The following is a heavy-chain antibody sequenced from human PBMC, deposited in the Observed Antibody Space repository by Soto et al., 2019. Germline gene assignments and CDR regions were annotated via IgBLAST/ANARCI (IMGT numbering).Heavy chain of an antibody. CDR3: ARHDIVIVPGHGGPFPLDD. V-gene: IGHV3-11*01. J-gene: IGHJ4*02. Sequence: GSLRLSCAASGFTFSDSYMTWIRQAPGKGLEWLSFISSSGSGRYYADSVRGRFVVSRDNARNSLYLQMNSLRAEDTAIYYCARHDIVIVPGHGGPFPLDDWGQGTLVTVSS. CDR1: GFTFSDSY. CDR2: ISSSGSGR. D-gene: IGHD2-2*01.